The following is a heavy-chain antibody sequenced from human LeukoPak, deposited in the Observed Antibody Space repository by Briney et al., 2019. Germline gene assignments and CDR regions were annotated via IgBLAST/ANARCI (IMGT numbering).Heavy chain of an antibody. Sequence: GASVKVSCKASGYTFTGYYMHWVRQAPGQGLEWMGWINPNSGGTNYAQEFQGRVTMTRDTSISTAYMELSRLRSDDTAVYYCARDLTLRRDYWGQGTLVTVSS. D-gene: IGHD4-17*01. V-gene: IGHV1-2*02. CDR2: INPNSGGT. CDR1: GYTFTGYY. CDR3: ARDLTLRRDY. J-gene: IGHJ4*02.